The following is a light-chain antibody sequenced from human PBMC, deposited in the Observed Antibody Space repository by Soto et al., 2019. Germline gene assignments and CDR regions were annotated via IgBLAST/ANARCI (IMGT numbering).Light chain of an antibody. Sequence: IQMTQSPSSLSASVGDRVTITCRASQSIAGYLNWYQQKPGEAPKLLIYATSTLQSGVPSRFSGSGSGADYTLTISSLQPEDFATYSCQQSHSTPRTFGQGTK. J-gene: IGKJ1*01. V-gene: IGKV1-39*01. CDR1: QSIAGY. CDR2: ATS. CDR3: QQSHSTPRT.